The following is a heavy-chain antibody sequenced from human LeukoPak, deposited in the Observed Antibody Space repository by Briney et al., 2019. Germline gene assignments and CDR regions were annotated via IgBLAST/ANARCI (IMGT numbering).Heavy chain of an antibody. V-gene: IGHV1-46*01. Sequence: ASVKVSCKASGYTFTNYYMHWVRQAPGQGLEWMGIINPSGGSTSYAQRFQGRVTMTRDTSTSTVYMDLSSLTSEDTAVYYCARAAAGLNNDAFDIWGQGTMVTVSS. CDR3: ARAAAGLNNDAFDI. J-gene: IGHJ3*02. CDR1: GYTFTNYY. D-gene: IGHD6-13*01. CDR2: INPSGGST.